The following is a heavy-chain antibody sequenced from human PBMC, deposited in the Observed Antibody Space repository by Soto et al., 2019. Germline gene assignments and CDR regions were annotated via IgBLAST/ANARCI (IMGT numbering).Heavy chain of an antibody. Sequence: SETLSLTCTVSGGSISSYYWSWIRQPPGKGLEWIGYIYYSGSTNYNPSLKSRVTISVDTSKNQFSLKLSSVTAADTAVYYCARRMGSQQLNKNRYYYYYYMDVWGKGTTVTVSS. CDR3: ARRMGSQQLNKNRYYYYYYMDV. D-gene: IGHD6-13*01. CDR1: GGSISSYY. V-gene: IGHV4-59*08. CDR2: IYYSGST. J-gene: IGHJ6*03.